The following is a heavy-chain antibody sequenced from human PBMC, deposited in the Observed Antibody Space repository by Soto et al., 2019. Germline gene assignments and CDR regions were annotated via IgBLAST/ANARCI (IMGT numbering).Heavy chain of an antibody. V-gene: IGHV4-31*03. Sequence: SETLSLTCTVSGGSISSGGYYWSWIRQHPGKGLEWIGYIYYSGSNYYNPSLKSRVTISVDTSKNQFSLKLSSVTAADTAVYYCARGRQYYFDYWGQGTLVTVSS. D-gene: IGHD4-4*01. CDR1: GGSISSGGYY. J-gene: IGHJ4*02. CDR3: ARGRQYYFDY. CDR2: IYYSGSN.